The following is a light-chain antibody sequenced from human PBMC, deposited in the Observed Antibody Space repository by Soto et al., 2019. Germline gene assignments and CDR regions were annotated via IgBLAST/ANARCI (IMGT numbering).Light chain of an antibody. CDR2: DVT. Sequence: QSALTQPRSVSGSPGQSVTISCAGASSDVGDYNSVSWYQQQPGKAPKLMIYDVTKRPSGVPDRFSGSKSGNTASLTISGLQADDEADYFCCSNAGSYVHLIFGGGTKVTVL. CDR1: SSDVGDYNS. J-gene: IGLJ2*01. CDR3: CSNAGSYVHLI. V-gene: IGLV2-11*01.